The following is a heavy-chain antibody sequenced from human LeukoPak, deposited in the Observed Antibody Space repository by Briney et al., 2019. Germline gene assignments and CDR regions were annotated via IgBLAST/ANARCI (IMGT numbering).Heavy chain of an antibody. J-gene: IGHJ3*02. Sequence: RGEPLKISCKGSGSRFSTYWFGWVRQMPGKGLEWMGLIYPDDSDTRYSPSFRGQVTISADKSINTAYLQWNSLRASDTAMYYCASHANGRTAFDIWGQGTMVRVSS. CDR3: ASHANGRTAFDI. CDR1: GSRFSTYW. CDR2: IYPDDSDT. V-gene: IGHV5-51*01. D-gene: IGHD1-1*01.